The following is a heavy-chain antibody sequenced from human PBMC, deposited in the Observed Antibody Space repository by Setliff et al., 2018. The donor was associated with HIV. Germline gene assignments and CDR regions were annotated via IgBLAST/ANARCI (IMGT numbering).Heavy chain of an antibody. J-gene: IGHJ4*02. D-gene: IGHD3-3*01. CDR1: GFSLGTTGMC. Sequence: SGPTLVNPTRTLTLTCTVSGFSLGTTGMCVSWIRQPPGKALEWLARIDWDDDTHYNASLKTRLTVSKDTSKNQVVLSLANMDPVDTATYYCARRVLTSSDYFDYWGQGALVTVSS. CDR3: ARRVLTSSDYFDY. V-gene: IGHV2-70*11. CDR2: IDWDDDT.